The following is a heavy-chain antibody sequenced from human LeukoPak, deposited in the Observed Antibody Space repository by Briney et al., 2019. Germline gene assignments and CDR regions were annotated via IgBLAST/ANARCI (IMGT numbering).Heavy chain of an antibody. V-gene: IGHV4-38-2*02. J-gene: IGHJ5*02. Sequence: PSETLSLTCTVSGCSISSGYYWGWIRQSPGKGLEWIGSIYHSGSTYYNPSLKSRVTISVDTSKNQFSLKLSSVTAADTAVYYCARDAVVLYGSGGYNWFDPWGQGTLVTVSS. CDR2: IYHSGST. CDR3: ARDAVVLYGSGGYNWFDP. CDR1: GCSISSGYY. D-gene: IGHD3-10*01.